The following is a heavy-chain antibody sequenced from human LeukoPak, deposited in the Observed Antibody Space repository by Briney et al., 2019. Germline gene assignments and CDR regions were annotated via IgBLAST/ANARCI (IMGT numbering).Heavy chain of an antibody. J-gene: IGHJ4*02. CDR2: ISAYNGNT. CDR1: GYTFTRYG. D-gene: IGHD6-19*01. V-gene: IGHV1-18*01. Sequence: ASVRSFSQASGYTFTRYGISWVRQAPGQGLEWMGWISAYNGNTNYAQELQGRVTMTTDTSTSTAYMELRSLRSDDTAVYYCARDREWLLPTDNYYFDYWGQGTLLTVSS. CDR3: ARDREWLLPTDNYYFDY.